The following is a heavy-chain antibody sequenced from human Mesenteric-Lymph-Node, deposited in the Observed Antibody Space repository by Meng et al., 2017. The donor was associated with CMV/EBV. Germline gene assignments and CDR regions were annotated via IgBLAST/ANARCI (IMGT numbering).Heavy chain of an antibody. CDR3: ARGSSYDILTGYFDY. CDR2: INHSGST. D-gene: IGHD3-9*01. Sequence: QVQLHQVGAGRLKPSEPLSVTFAVYGGSFSGYYWNWIRQSPEKGLEWIGEINHSGSTTYNPSFTSRIIISVDTSTNQISLNMSSVTAADTAVYYCARGSSYDILTGYFDYWGQGALVTVSS. CDR1: GGSFSGYY. J-gene: IGHJ4*02. V-gene: IGHV4-34*01.